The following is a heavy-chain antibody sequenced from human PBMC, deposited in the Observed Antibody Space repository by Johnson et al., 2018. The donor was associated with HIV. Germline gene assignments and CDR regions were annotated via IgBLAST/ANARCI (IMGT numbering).Heavy chain of an antibody. V-gene: IGHV3-72*01. Sequence: VQLVESGGGLVQPGGSLRLSCAASGFTFSDHYMDWVRQTPGKGLEWVGRTRNKANSYTTEYAASVKGRVTILRDDSKNSLYLQMNSLRAEDTAVYYCARGSDQYSSGWYEQLDAFDIWGQGTMVTVSS. CDR2: TRNKANSYTT. D-gene: IGHD6-19*01. J-gene: IGHJ3*02. CDR1: GFTFSDHY. CDR3: ARGSDQYSSGWYEQLDAFDI.